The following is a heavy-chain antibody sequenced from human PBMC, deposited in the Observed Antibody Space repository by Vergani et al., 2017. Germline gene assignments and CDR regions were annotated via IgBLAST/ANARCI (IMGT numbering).Heavy chain of an antibody. J-gene: IGHJ5*02. CDR3: ARDGYCSSTSCYGWFDP. V-gene: IGHV1-2*02. D-gene: IGHD2-2*03. CDR2: INPNSGGT. Sequence: QVQLVQSGAEVKKPGASVKVSCKASGYTFTDYYIHWVRQAPGQGLEWMGWINPNSGGTNYAQKFQGRVTMTRDTSISTAYMELSRLRSDDTAIFYCARDGYCSSTSCYGWFDPWGQGTLVTVSS. CDR1: GYTFTDYY.